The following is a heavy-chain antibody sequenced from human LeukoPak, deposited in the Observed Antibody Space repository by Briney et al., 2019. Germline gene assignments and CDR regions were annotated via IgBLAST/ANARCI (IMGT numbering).Heavy chain of an antibody. Sequence: ASVKVSCKASGYTFTNYAMHWVRQAPGQRLEWMGWINAGNGNTKYSQKFQGRVTITRDTSASTAYMELSSLRSEDTAVYYCARSPPSYYYDSSGYYSYYFDYWGQGTLVTVSS. D-gene: IGHD3-22*01. V-gene: IGHV1-3*01. CDR2: INAGNGNT. CDR1: GYTFTNYA. CDR3: ARSPPSYYYDSSGYYSYYFDY. J-gene: IGHJ4*02.